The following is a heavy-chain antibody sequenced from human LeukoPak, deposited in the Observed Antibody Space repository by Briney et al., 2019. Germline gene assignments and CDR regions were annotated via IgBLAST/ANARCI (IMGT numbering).Heavy chain of an antibody. J-gene: IGHJ2*01. CDR3: ARDLSGDWYFDL. D-gene: IGHD7-27*01. V-gene: IGHV3-23*01. CDR2: ISGRGEHT. Sequence: GGSPRLSCAASGFTFSIYAMNWVRQAPGKGLEWVSVISGRGEHTYYADSVKGRFTISRDNSNNTLYLQMNSLRAKDAAVYYCARDLSGDWYFDLWGRGTLVTVSS. CDR1: GFTFSIYA.